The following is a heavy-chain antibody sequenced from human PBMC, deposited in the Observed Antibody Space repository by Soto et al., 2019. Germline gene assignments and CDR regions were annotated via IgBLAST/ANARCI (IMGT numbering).Heavy chain of an antibody. CDR3: AGFYGGSHNWFDP. D-gene: IGHD2-15*01. CDR2: IYYIGST. Sequence: SETLSLTCTVSGGSISSGGYYWSWIRHPPGKGLEWIGYIYYIGSTYYNPSLKSRVTISVDTSKNQFSLKLSSVTAADTAVYYCAGFYGGSHNWFDPWGQGTMVTVYS. V-gene: IGHV4-30-4*01. J-gene: IGHJ5*02. CDR1: GGSISSGGYY.